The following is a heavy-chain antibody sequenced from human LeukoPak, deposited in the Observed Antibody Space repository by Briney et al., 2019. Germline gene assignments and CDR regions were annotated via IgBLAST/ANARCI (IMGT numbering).Heavy chain of an antibody. D-gene: IGHD3-22*01. V-gene: IGHV3-23*01. CDR2: ISGSGGST. CDR3: AKDYDSSGYSPVDY. J-gene: IGHJ4*02. Sequence: GGSLRLSCAASGFTFSSYAMSWVRQAPGKGLEWVSAISGSGGSTYYADSVKGRFTISRDNSKNTLYLKMNSLRAEDTAVYYCAKDYDSSGYSPVDYWGQGTLVTVSS. CDR1: GFTFSSYA.